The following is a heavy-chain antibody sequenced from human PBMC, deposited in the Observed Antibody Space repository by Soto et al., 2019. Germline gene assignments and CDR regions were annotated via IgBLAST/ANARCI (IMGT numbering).Heavy chain of an antibody. D-gene: IGHD4-17*01. CDR2: ISSSSSYI. CDR3: ARDPTVTSIPYFDY. CDR1: GFTFSSYS. V-gene: IGHV3-21*01. Sequence: GGSLRLSCAASGFTFSSYSMNWVRQAPGKGLEWVSSISSSSSYIYYADSVKGRFTISRDNAKNSLYLQMNSLRAEDTAVYYCARDPTVTSIPYFDYWGQGTLVTVSS. J-gene: IGHJ4*02.